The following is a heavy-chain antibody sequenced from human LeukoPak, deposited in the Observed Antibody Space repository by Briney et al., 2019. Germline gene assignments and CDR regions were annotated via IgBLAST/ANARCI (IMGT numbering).Heavy chain of an antibody. D-gene: IGHD2-2*01. CDR3: ARGGCSSTSCYGYNWFDP. Sequence: PSETLSLTCTVSGDSVSSGSYYWSWIRQPPGKGLEWIGYIYYSGSTNYNPSLKSRVTISVETSKNQFSLKLSSVTAADTAVYYCARGGCSSTSCYGYNWFDPWGQGTLVTVSS. CDR2: IYYSGST. J-gene: IGHJ5*02. V-gene: IGHV4-61*01. CDR1: GDSVSSGSYY.